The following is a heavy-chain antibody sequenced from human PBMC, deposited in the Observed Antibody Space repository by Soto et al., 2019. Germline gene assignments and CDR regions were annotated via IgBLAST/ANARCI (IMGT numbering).Heavy chain of an antibody. J-gene: IGHJ6*02. CDR2: IDPSDSYT. D-gene: IGHD6-19*01. Sequence: PGESLKISCKGSGYSFTSYWISWVRQMPGKGLEWMGRIDPSDSYTNYSPSFQGHVTISADKSTSTAYLQWSSLKASDTAMYYCARLDSSPVATHYGMDVWGQGTTVTVSS. V-gene: IGHV5-10-1*01. CDR1: GYSFTSYW. CDR3: ARLDSSPVATHYGMDV.